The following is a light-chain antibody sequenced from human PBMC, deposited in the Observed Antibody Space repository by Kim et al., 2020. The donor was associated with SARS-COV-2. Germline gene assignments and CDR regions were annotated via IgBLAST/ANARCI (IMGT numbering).Light chain of an antibody. Sequence: SVTPKEKVTITCRASQSIGSSLHWYQQKPGQSPKLLIKYASQSFSGVPSRFSGSGSGTDFTLTISSLEAEDAGTYYCHQSGGLPHTFGQGTKLEI. J-gene: IGKJ2*01. V-gene: IGKV6-21*01. CDR3: HQSGGLPHT. CDR2: YAS. CDR1: QSIGSS.